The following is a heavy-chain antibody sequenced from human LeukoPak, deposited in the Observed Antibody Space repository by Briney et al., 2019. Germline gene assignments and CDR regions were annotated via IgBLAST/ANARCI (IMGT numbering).Heavy chain of an antibody. V-gene: IGHV3-74*01. D-gene: IGHD6-19*01. CDR1: GFTFSSYW. Sequence: HPGGSLRLSCAASGFTFSSYWMHWVRQAPGKGLVWVSRINSDGSSTSYADSVKGRFTISRDNAKNTLCLQMNSLRAEDTAVYYCARGGSSGWDFDYWGQGTLVTVSS. CDR3: ARGGSSGWDFDY. J-gene: IGHJ4*02. CDR2: INSDGSST.